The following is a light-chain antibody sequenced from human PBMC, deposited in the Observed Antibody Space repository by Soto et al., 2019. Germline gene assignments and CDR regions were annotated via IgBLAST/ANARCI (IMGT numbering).Light chain of an antibody. J-gene: IGLJ2*01. CDR3: CSYAGSSTAHVV. CDR2: EVS. V-gene: IGLV2-23*02. Sequence: QSALTQPASVSGSPGQSSTISCTGTSSDVGSYNLVSWYQQQPGKAAKLMIYEVSKRPSGVSNRFSGSKSGNTASLTISGLQAEDEADYYCCSYAGSSTAHVVFGGGTKLTVL. CDR1: SSDVGSYNL.